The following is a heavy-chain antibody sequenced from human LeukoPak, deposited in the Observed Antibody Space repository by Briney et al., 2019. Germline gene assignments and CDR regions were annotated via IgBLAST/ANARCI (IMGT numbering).Heavy chain of an antibody. Sequence: GGSLRLSCAASGFTFSSYVMSWVRQAPGKGLEWLSYISSSGATIYYADSVKGRFTISRDDAKNSLYLQMNSLRAEDTAVYYCARGIAVAAFVYWGQGTLVTVSS. D-gene: IGHD6-19*01. V-gene: IGHV3-48*04. CDR2: ISSSGATI. J-gene: IGHJ4*02. CDR1: GFTFSSYV. CDR3: ARGIAVAAFVY.